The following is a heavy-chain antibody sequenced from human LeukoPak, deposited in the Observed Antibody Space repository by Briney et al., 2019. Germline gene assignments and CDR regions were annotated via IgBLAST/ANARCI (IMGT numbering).Heavy chain of an antibody. CDR2: INHSGST. CDR3: ARARKFNYDFWSGYYTGPLDY. V-gene: IGHV4-34*01. Sequence: SETLSLTCAVYGGSFSGYYWSWLRQPPGKGLEWIGEINHSGSTNYNPSLKSRVTISVDTSKNQFSLKLSSVTAADTAVYYCARARKFNYDFWSGYYTGPLDYWGQGTLVTVSS. CDR1: GGSFSGYY. D-gene: IGHD3-3*01. J-gene: IGHJ4*02.